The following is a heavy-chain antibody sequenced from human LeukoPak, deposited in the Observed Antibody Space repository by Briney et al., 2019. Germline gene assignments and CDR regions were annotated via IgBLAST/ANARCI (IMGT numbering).Heavy chain of an antibody. CDR3: ARSRIVSAANYYYYGMDV. CDR2: IYPGDSDT. CDR1: GYSFTSYW. V-gene: IGHV5-51*01. D-gene: IGHD2-2*01. Sequence: GESLKISRKGSGYSFTSYWIGWVRQMPGKGLEWMGIIYPGDSDTRYSPSFQGQVTISADKSISTAYLQWSSLKASDTAMYYCARSRIVSAANYYYYGMDVWGQGTTVTVSS. J-gene: IGHJ6*02.